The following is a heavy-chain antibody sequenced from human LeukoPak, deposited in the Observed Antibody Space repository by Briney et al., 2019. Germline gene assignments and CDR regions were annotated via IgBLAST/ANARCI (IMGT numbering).Heavy chain of an antibody. CDR2: IIPILGTV. CDR1: GYTFTSYD. J-gene: IGHJ6*02. V-gene: IGHV1-69*13. Sequence: GASVKVSCKASGYTFTSYDINWVRQATGQGPEWMGGIIPILGTVNYAQKFQGRVAITADESTSTAYMELSSLRSEDTAVYYCARVVLRERSQQPPYYYYGMDVWGQGTTVNVS. D-gene: IGHD6-13*01. CDR3: ARVVLRERSQQPPYYYYGMDV.